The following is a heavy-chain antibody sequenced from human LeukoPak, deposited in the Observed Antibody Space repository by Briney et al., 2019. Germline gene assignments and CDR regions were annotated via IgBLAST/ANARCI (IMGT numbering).Heavy chain of an antibody. Sequence: TGGSLRLSCAASGFTFSSYWMTWVRQGPGKGLEWVANIKPDGSLIYYVDSVKGRFTISRDNAKNSLYLQMNSPRAEDTAVYYCAKWELYSGFYYIDYWGQGTLATVSS. J-gene: IGHJ4*02. CDR1: GFTFSSYW. D-gene: IGHD1-26*01. CDR3: AKWELYSGFYYIDY. CDR2: IKPDGSLI. V-gene: IGHV3-7*01.